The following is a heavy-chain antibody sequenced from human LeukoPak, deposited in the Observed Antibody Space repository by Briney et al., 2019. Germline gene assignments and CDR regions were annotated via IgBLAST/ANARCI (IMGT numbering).Heavy chain of an antibody. J-gene: IGHJ4*02. CDR2: IYYSGST. Sequence: PSETLSLTCTVSGGSISSSSYYWSWIRQPPGKGLEWIGYIYYSGSTYYNPSLKSRVTISVDTSKNQFSLKLSSVTAADTAVYYCARSGDLTYYDILTGYRPPNYWGQGTLVTVSS. V-gene: IGHV4-61*01. D-gene: IGHD3-9*01. CDR3: ARSGDLTYYDILTGYRPPNY. CDR1: GGSISSSSYY.